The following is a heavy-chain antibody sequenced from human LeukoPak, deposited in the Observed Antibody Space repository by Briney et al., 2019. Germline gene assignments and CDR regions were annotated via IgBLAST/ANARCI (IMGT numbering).Heavy chain of an antibody. J-gene: IGHJ4*02. Sequence: SETLSLTCAVYGGSFSGYYWSWIRQPPGKGLEWIGEINHSGSTNYNPSLKSRVTISVDTSKNQFSLKLSSVTAADTAVYYCAREVTILRHKSIDYWGQRTLVTVSS. V-gene: IGHV4-34*01. CDR1: GGSFSGYY. CDR2: INHSGST. CDR3: AREVTILRHKSIDY. D-gene: IGHD3-9*01.